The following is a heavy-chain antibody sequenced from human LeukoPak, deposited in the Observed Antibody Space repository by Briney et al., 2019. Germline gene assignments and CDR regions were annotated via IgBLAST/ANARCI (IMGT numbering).Heavy chain of an antibody. D-gene: IGHD3-3*01. J-gene: IGHJ4*02. CDR3: ARDSTIFGVVIISYFDY. CDR2: IKQDGSEK. Sequence: PGGSLRLSCAASGFTFSSYWMSWVRQAPGKGLEWVANIKQDGSEKYYVDSVKGRFTISRDNAKNSLYLQMNSLRAEDTAVYYCARDSTIFGVVIISYFDYWGQGTLVTVSS. CDR1: GFTFSSYW. V-gene: IGHV3-7*01.